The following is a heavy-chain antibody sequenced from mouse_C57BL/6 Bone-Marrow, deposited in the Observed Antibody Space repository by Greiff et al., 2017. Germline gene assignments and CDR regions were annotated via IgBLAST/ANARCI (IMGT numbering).Heavy chain of an antibody. Sequence: QVQLKESGPELVKPGASVKISCKASGYAFSSSWMNWVKQRPGKGLEWIGRIYPGDGDTNYNGKFKGKATLTADKSSSTAYMQLSSLTSEDSAVYFCARSIYDGYLWFAYWGQGTLVTVSA. CDR1: GYAFSSSW. D-gene: IGHD2-3*01. CDR2: IYPGDGDT. V-gene: IGHV1-82*01. J-gene: IGHJ3*01. CDR3: ARSIYDGYLWFAY.